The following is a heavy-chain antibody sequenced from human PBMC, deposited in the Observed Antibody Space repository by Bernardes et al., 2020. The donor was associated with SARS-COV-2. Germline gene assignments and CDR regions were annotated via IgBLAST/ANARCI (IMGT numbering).Heavy chain of an antibody. CDR3: ARDFGGASDY. J-gene: IGHJ4*02. Sequence: GGSLRLSCEASGLSRYWMHWVRQAPGTGLVLVARLEVDGSRINYAESVRGRFTISRDNAKNMLYLQMDSLSVDDTARYYCARDFGGASDYWGQGTPVTVSS. CDR1: GLSRYW. CDR2: LEVDGSRI. D-gene: IGHD2-15*01. V-gene: IGHV3-74*01.